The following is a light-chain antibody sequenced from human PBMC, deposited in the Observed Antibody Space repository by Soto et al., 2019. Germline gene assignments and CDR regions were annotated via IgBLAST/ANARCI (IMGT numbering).Light chain of an antibody. Sequence: QSALTQPASVSGSPGQSITISCTGTSSDVGGYNYVSWYQQHPGKDPKLMIYEVSNRPSGIFNRFSGSKSGNTASLTISGLQAEDEADYYCSSYTSSSSVVFGGGTKLTVL. J-gene: IGLJ2*01. CDR3: SSYTSSSSVV. CDR2: EVS. CDR1: SSDVGGYNY. V-gene: IGLV2-14*01.